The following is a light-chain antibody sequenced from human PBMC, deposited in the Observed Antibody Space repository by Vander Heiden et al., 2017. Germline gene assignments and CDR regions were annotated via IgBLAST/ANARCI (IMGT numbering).Light chain of an antibody. CDR3: QQRSNWPFT. J-gene: IGKJ3*01. CDR2: DAS. Sequence: EIVLTQSPATLSLSPGERATLSCRASQSVSSFLGWYQQKPGQAPRLLIYDASNRATDVPARFNGSGSGTDFILTISSLEPEDFAVYYCQQRSNWPFTFGHGTKVHIK. CDR1: QSVSSF. V-gene: IGKV3-11*01.